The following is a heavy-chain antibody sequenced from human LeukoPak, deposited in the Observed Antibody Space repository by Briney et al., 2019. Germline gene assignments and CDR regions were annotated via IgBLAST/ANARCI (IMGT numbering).Heavy chain of an antibody. CDR1: GGSISSSSYY. Sequence: SETLSLTCTVSGGSISSSSYYWGWIRQPPGKGLEWIGSIYYSGSTYYNPSLKSRVTISVDTSKNQFSLKLSSVTAADTAVYYCARDLCGDSPYYFDYWGQGTLVTVSS. V-gene: IGHV4-39*07. J-gene: IGHJ4*02. CDR2: IYYSGST. D-gene: IGHD4-17*01. CDR3: ARDLCGDSPYYFDY.